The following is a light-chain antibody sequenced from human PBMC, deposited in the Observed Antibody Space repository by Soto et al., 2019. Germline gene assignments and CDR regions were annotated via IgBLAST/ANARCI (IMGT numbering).Light chain of an antibody. CDR1: QNISSY. CDR3: QQRQYWPPIT. V-gene: IGKV3-11*01. CDR2: DTS. Sequence: IVLTQSPATLSLSPGKRATLSCRASQNISSYLIWYQQKPGQAPRLLIYDTSNRATGVPARFSGSGSGTDFTLTISSLEPEDCAIYYCQQRQYWPPITFGQGTRLEIK. J-gene: IGKJ5*01.